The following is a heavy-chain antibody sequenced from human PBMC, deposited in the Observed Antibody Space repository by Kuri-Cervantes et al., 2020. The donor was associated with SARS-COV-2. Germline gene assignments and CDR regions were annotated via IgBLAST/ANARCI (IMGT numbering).Heavy chain of an antibody. Sequence: SVKVSCKAAEGTFSTCVITWVRQAPGQGFDWMRRIPRSGTTNYAQKFQGRVTITADKSTNTAYMELSSLRSEDTAVYYCARPYCSSTTCYDGTFDSWGQGTLVTVSS. V-gene: IGHV1-69*06. CDR3: ARPYCSSTTCYDGTFDS. D-gene: IGHD2-2*01. CDR1: EGTFSTCV. J-gene: IGHJ4*02. CDR2: IPRSGTT.